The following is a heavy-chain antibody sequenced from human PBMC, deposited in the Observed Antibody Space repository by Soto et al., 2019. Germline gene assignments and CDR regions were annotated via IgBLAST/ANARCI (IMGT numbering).Heavy chain of an antibody. Sequence: GESLKISCKGSGYTFSNYWIAWVRQMPGKGLECMGIIYPRDSDTRYNPSFQGQVTISADKSTNTAYVQWSTLKTSDSAMFFCAGLHGSTYVDRFDYRGQRTLGTVSS. D-gene: IGHD2-2*01. CDR1: GYTFSNYW. CDR2: IYPRDSDT. J-gene: IGHJ4*02. V-gene: IGHV5-51*01. CDR3: AGLHGSTYVDRFDY.